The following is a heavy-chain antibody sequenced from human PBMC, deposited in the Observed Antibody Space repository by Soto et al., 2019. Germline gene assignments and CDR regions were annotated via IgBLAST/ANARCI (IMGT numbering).Heavy chain of an antibody. D-gene: IGHD3-16*01. Sequence: PWGSLRLSCAASGFKFSSYAMSWVRQAPGKGLEWVSLISATGGGTYYADSVKGRFTISRDNSDNTLYLQVHSLRAEDTAVYYCAKDRRAGGNSAFYFDFWGQGAQVTVSS. CDR3: AKDRRAGGNSAFYFDF. J-gene: IGHJ5*01. CDR1: GFKFSSYA. CDR2: ISATGGGT. V-gene: IGHV3-23*01.